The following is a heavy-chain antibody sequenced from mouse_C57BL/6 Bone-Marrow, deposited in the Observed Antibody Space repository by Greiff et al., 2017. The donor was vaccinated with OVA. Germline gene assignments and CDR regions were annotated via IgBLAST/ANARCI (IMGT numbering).Heavy chain of an antibody. CDR3: ARELRSFAY. V-gene: IGHV1-81*01. Sequence: QVQLQQSGAELARPGASVKLSCKASGYTFTSYGISWVKQRTGQGLEWIGEIYPRSGNTYYNEKFKGKATLTADKSSSTAYMELLSLTSEDSAVYFCARELRSFAYWGQGTLVTVSA. CDR1: GYTFTSYG. J-gene: IGHJ3*01. D-gene: IGHD1-1*01. CDR2: IYPRSGNT.